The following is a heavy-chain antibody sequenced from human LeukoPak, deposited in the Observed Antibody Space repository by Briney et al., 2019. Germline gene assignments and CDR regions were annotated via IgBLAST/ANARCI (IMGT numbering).Heavy chain of an antibody. CDR2: IYTSGST. J-gene: IGHJ4*02. CDR1: GGSISSGSYY. Sequence: SSETLSLTCTVSGGSISSGSYYWSWVRQPAGKGLEWIGRIYTSGSTNYNPSLKSRVTISVDTSKNQFSLKLSSVTAADTAVYYCARGRDGYRDKYYFDYWGQGTLVTVSS. CDR3: ARGRDGYRDKYYFDY. D-gene: IGHD5-24*01. V-gene: IGHV4-61*02.